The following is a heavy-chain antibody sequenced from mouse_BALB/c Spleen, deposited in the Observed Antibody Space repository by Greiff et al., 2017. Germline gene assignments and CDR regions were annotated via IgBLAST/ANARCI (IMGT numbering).Heavy chain of an antibody. V-gene: IGHV5-12-1*01. CDR2: ISSGGGST. D-gene: IGHD1-1*01. Sequence: EVQGVESGGGLVKPGGSLKLSCAASGFAFSSYDMSWVRQTPEKRLEWVAYISSGGGSTYYPDTVKGRFTISRDNAKNTLYLQMSSLKSEDTAMYYCARHNYYGSSYDYFDYWGQGTTLTVSS. CDR3: ARHNYYGSSYDYFDY. J-gene: IGHJ2*01. CDR1: GFAFSSYD.